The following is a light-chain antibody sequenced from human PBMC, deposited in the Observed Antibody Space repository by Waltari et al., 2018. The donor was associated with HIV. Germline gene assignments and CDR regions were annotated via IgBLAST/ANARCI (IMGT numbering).Light chain of an antibody. V-gene: IGKV1-39*01. J-gene: IGKJ3*01. CDR3: QQSYGSPFN. CDR1: QAISTY. CDR2: SAY. Sequence: DIQMTQSPSSLSASLGDRVVIKCRSSQAISTYLNWYQQKPGKAPVLLVSSAYTLQPGAPSRFRGAGSGRDFSLSISGLQTEDFATYFCQQSYGSPFNFGPGT.